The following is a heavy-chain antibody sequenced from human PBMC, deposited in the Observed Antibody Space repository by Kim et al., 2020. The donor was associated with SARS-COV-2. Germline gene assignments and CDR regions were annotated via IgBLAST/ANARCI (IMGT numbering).Heavy chain of an antibody. V-gene: IGHV4-34*01. D-gene: IGHD6-19*01. J-gene: IGHJ4*02. Sequence: NPSLKSRVTISVDTSKNQFSLKLSSVTAADTAVYYCASSSGLAVAGTVDYWGQGTLVTVSS. CDR3: ASSSGLAVAGTVDY.